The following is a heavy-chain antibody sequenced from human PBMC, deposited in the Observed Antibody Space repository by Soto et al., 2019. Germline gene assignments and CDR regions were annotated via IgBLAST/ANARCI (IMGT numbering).Heavy chain of an antibody. V-gene: IGHV3-30*18. CDR3: AKDERWLQLGFFDY. CDR2: ISYDGSNK. Sequence: LRLSFAASGFTFSSYGMHWVRQAPGKGLEWVAVISYDGSNKYYADSVKGRFTISRDNSKNTLYLQMNSLRAEDAAVYYCAKDERWLQLGFFDYWGQGTLVTVSS. J-gene: IGHJ4*02. D-gene: IGHD5-12*01. CDR1: GFTFSSYG.